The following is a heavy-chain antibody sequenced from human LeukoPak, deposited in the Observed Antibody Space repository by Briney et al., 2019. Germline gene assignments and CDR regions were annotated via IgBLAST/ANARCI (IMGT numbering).Heavy chain of an antibody. CDR1: GFPFSSYA. J-gene: IGHJ6*02. D-gene: IGHD2-15*01. Sequence: GGSLRLSCSASGFPFSSYAMHWVRQAPGKGREYVSAISDSGGSTYYADSVKGRFTISRDNSNNTLYLQMSSLRAEDTAVYFCVRGYSFGPYGMDVWGQGTTVTVSS. CDR2: ISDSGGST. V-gene: IGHV3-64D*09. CDR3: VRGYSFGPYGMDV.